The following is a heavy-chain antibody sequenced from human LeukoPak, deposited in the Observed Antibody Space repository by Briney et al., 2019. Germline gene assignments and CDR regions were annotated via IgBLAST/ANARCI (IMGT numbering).Heavy chain of an antibody. D-gene: IGHD1-26*01. V-gene: IGHV3-15*01. Sequence: PGGSLRLSCAGSGFTFSNAWMSWVRQAPGKGLEWVGRIKSKGSGETTDYAAPVKGRFTISRDDSKNTLYLQMNNLETEDTAVYYCTKYSGSYSFDYWGQGALVTVSS. J-gene: IGHJ4*02. CDR3: TKYSGSYSFDY. CDR1: GFTFSNAW. CDR2: IKSKGSGETT.